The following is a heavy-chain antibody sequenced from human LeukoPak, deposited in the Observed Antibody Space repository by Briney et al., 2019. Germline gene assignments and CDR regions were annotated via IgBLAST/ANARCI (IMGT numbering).Heavy chain of an antibody. D-gene: IGHD1-14*01. V-gene: IGHV4-61*02. J-gene: IGHJ4*02. Sequence: SQTLSLTCTVSGGSMSSGSYYWNRIRQPAGKGLEWIGRIYTSGSTNYNPSLKSRVTILLDASKKQFSLKLTSVTAADSAVYYCARGNPLDYWGQGTLVTVSS. CDR3: ARGNPLDY. CDR1: GGSMSSGSYY. CDR2: IYTSGST.